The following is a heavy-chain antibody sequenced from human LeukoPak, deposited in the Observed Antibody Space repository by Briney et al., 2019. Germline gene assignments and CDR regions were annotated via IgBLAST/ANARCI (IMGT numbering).Heavy chain of an antibody. CDR2: IYTSGST. CDR1: GGYISNFF. V-gene: IGHV4-4*07. Sequence: SETLSLTCTVSGGYISNFFWNWIRQPAGKGLEWIGRIYTSGSTNYNPSLKSRVTMSLDTSMNTFSLSLSSLTAADTAVYYCVGGLSNTYTPLGHWGQGTLVTVSS. D-gene: IGHD4-11*01. J-gene: IGHJ4*02. CDR3: VGGLSNTYTPLGH.